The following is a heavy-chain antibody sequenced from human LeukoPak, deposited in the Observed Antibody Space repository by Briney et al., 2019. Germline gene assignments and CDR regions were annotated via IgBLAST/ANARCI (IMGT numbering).Heavy chain of an antibody. V-gene: IGHV1-18*01. Sequence: ASVKVSCKASGYTFTSYGISWVRQAPGQGLEWMGWIGAYNGNTNYAQKLQGRVTMTTDTSTSTAYMELRSLRSDDTAVYYCARGGGYYDSSGPYGMDVWGQGTTVTVSS. CDR3: ARGGGYYDSSGPYGMDV. D-gene: IGHD3-22*01. J-gene: IGHJ6*02. CDR1: GYTFTSYG. CDR2: IGAYNGNT.